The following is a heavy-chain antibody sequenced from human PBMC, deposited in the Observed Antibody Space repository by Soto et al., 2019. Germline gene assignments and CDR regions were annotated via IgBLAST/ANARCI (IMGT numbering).Heavy chain of an antibody. D-gene: IGHD3-16*01. V-gene: IGHV3-7*04. CDR3: ARGGGNFDQ. CDR1: RFSLRGYW. Sequence: EVQLVESGGGLVQPGGSLRLTCAASRFSLRGYWMSWVRQAPGKGLEWVANIKQDGSDKRYVDSVKGRFTISRDNAENSRNLQMNSLRAKDTGVYYCARGGGNFDQWGQGTLVTVSS. J-gene: IGHJ4*02. CDR2: IKQDGSDK.